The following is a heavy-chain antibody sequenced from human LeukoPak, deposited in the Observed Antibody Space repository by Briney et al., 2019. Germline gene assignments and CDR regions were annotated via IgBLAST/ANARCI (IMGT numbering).Heavy chain of an antibody. CDR3: ARARYYDFWSGYTFDY. V-gene: IGHV3-48*04. Sequence: GGSLRLSCAASGFTFSSYSMNWVRQAPGKELEWVSYISTTSSAIYYADSVKGRFTISRDNAKNSLYLQMNSLRAEDTAVYYCARARYYDFWSGYTFDYWGQGTLVTVSS. CDR1: GFTFSSYS. CDR2: ISTTSSAI. D-gene: IGHD3-3*01. J-gene: IGHJ4*02.